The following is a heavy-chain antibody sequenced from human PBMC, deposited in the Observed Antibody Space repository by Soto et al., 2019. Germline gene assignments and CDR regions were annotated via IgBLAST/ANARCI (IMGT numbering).Heavy chain of an antibody. CDR3: VKFRGKACSYYHMDV. J-gene: IGHJ6*03. V-gene: IGHV3-23*01. Sequence: EVQLLESGGGLVQPGGSLRLACAASGFNFGTYAMGWVRQAPGRGLEWVSSAGSGASRYYADSVRGRFTVSRDTSKSTLHLEMSSLRAEDTALYYCVKFRGKACSYYHMDVWGKGTTVTVSS. CDR1: GFNFGTYA. CDR2: SAGSGASR. D-gene: IGHD6-13*01.